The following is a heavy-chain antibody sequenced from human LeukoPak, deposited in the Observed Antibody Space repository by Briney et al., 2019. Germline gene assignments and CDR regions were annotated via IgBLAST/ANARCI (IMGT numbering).Heavy chain of an antibody. CDR3: ARPYGSGSYYKGGYYSYYGMDV. Sequence: GASVKVSCKASGYTFTSYDINWVRQATGQGLEWMGWMNPNSGNTGYAQKFQGRVTMTRNTSISTAYMELSSLRSEDTAVYYCARPYGSGSYYKGGYYSYYGMDVWGQGTTVTVSS. CDR1: GYTFTSYD. J-gene: IGHJ6*02. V-gene: IGHV1-8*01. D-gene: IGHD3-10*01. CDR2: MNPNSGNT.